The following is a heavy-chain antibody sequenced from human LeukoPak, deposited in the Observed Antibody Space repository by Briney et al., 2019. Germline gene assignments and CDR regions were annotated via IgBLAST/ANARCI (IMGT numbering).Heavy chain of an antibody. CDR1: GFTFSNAW. V-gene: IGHV3-15*01. Sequence: GGSLGLSCAASGFTFSNAWMYWVRQAPGKGLEWVGRIKSKISGGTTDYAAPVKGRFTISRDDSKNTLYLQMNSLKTEDTAVYYCTTDAPYYYGSGTKTDAFDLWGQGTMVTVSS. J-gene: IGHJ3*01. CDR3: TTDAPYYYGSGTKTDAFDL. D-gene: IGHD3-10*01. CDR2: IKSKISGGTT.